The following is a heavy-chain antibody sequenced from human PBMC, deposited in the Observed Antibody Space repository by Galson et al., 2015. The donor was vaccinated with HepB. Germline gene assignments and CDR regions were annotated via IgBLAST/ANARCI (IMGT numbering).Heavy chain of an antibody. CDR1: GFTFSDYY. CDR3: ARETREGLFSGTNCYSDL. Sequence: SLRLSCAASGFTFSDYYMSWIRQAPGKGLEWVSYISSSGNTIYYADSVKGRFTISRDNTDNSLYLQMNSLRAEDTAVYYCARETREGLFSGTNCYSDLGGQGTLVTVSS. J-gene: IGHJ4*02. V-gene: IGHV3-11*01. D-gene: IGHD2-15*01. CDR2: ISSSGNTI.